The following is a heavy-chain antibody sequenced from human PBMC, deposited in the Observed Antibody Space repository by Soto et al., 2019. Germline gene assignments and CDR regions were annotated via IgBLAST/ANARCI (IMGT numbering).Heavy chain of an antibody. V-gene: IGHV3-53*01. D-gene: IGHD4-17*01. J-gene: IGHJ4*02. CDR2: IYSGGAT. CDR3: ARGLGNGDFGDPGDY. Sequence: EVQLVESGGGLIQPGGSLRLSCAGSGFTVSNNYMSWVRQAPGKGLEWVSLIYSGGATYYADSVKGRFTISRDNSKNTVDLQMNSLRAEDTAIYYCARGLGNGDFGDPGDYWGQGTLVTVSS. CDR1: GFTVSNNY.